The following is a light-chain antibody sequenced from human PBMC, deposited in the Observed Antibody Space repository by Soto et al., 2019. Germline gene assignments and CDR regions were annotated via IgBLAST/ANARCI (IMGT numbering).Light chain of an antibody. J-gene: IGKJ4*01. Sequence: EIVMTHSPAPLSVSPGERATLSCRASQSVSSNLAWYQQKPGQTPRLLIYGASTRANGIPARFTGSGSGTEFTLTISSLQSEDFAVYYCQQYNNWPPLTFGGGTKVEIK. CDR3: QQYNNWPPLT. CDR2: GAS. V-gene: IGKV3-15*01. CDR1: QSVSSN.